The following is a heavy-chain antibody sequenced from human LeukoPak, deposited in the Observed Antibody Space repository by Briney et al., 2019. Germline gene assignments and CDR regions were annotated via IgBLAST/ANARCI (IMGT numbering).Heavy chain of an antibody. CDR1: GGSIIDVNSY. J-gene: IGHJ6*02. CDR3: ARRGFGYSVDV. V-gene: IGHV4-39*01. CDR2: VFHNGDP. D-gene: IGHD3-16*01. Sequence: SETPSLTCTVSGGSIIDVNSYWTWIRQPPGKGLEWIASVFHNGDPYYTPTLRSRLTISVDSSKNQFSLRLNSVTAADAAVYFCARRGFGYSVDVWGQGTMVTVSS.